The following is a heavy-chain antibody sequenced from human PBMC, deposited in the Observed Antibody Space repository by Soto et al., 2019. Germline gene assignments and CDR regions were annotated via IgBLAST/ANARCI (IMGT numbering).Heavy chain of an antibody. J-gene: IGHJ4*02. V-gene: IGHV4-59*01. CDR3: ARVDKAYCGGDCYSVAFDY. CDR2: IYYSGST. D-gene: IGHD2-21*02. CDR1: GGSISSYY. Sequence: SETLSLTCTVSGGSISSYYWSWIRQPPGKGLEWIGYIYYSGSTNYNPSLKSRVTISVDTSKNQFSLKLSSVTAADTAVYYCARVDKAYCGGDCYSVAFDYWGQGTLVTVS.